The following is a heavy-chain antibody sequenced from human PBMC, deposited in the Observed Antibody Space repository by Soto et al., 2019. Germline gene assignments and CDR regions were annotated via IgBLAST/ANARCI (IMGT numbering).Heavy chain of an antibody. CDR2: IWYDGSNK. D-gene: IGHD6-13*01. V-gene: IGHV3-33*01. CDR3: ARARLAAAGIIRFDP. Sequence: QVQLVESGGGVVQPGRSLRLSCAASGFTFSSYGMHWVRQAPGKGLEWVAVIWYDGSNKYYADSVKGRFTISRDNSKNTLYLQMNSLRAEDTAVYYCARARLAAAGIIRFDPWGQGTLVTVSS. J-gene: IGHJ5*02. CDR1: GFTFSSYG.